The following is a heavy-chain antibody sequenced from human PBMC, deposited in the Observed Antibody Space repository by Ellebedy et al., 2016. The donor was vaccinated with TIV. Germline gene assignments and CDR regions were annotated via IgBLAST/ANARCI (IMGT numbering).Heavy chain of an antibody. V-gene: IGHV1-46*01. D-gene: IGHD6-6*01. Sequence: ASVKVSCXASGYTFTTYYIHWVRQAPGQGLEWMGMINPGGGSTSYAQKFQARVTMTRYTPTSTVYMELSSLRSEDTAMYYCTRSRIEYSQIARDPNWFNPWGQGTLVTVSS. CDR1: GYTFTTYY. J-gene: IGHJ5*02. CDR2: INPGGGST. CDR3: TRSRIEYSQIARDPNWFNP.